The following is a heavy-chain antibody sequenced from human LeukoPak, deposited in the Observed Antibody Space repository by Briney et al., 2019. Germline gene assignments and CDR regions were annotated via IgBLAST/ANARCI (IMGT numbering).Heavy chain of an antibody. CDR2: IKQDGSEK. V-gene: IGHV3-7*05. CDR1: GFTFSSYW. Sequence: GGSLRLSCAAPGFTFSSYWMSWVRQAPGKGLEWVANIKQDGSEKYYVDSVKGRFTISRDNAKNSLYLQMNSLRAEDTAVYYCARDSLAGSYDDYWGQGTLVTVSS. CDR3: ARDSLAGSYDDY. D-gene: IGHD1-26*01. J-gene: IGHJ4*02.